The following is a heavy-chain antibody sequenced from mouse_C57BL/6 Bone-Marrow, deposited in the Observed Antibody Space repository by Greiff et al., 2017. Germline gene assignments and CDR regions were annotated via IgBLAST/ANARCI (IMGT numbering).Heavy chain of an antibody. CDR3: TTEGVTTVVDY. Sequence: FQLQQSGAELVRPGASVKLSCTASGFNIKDDYMHWVKQRPEQGLEWIGWLDPENGDTEYASKFQGKATITADTSSNTAYLQLSSLTSEDTAVYYCTTEGVTTVVDYWGQGTTLTVSS. CDR1: GFNIKDDY. CDR2: LDPENGDT. V-gene: IGHV14-4*01. J-gene: IGHJ2*01. D-gene: IGHD1-1*01.